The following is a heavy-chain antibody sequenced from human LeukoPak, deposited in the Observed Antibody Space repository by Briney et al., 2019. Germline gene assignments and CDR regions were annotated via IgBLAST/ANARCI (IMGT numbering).Heavy chain of an antibody. CDR2: INPHSGGT. Sequence: ASVKVSCKASGGTFSSYAISWVRQAPGQGLEWMGWINPHSGGTNFAQKFQGRVTMTEDTSTDTAYMELSSLRSEDTAVYYCATVAGLGLYYFDYWGQGTLVTVSS. CDR3: ATVAGLGLYYFDY. V-gene: IGHV1-69*10. CDR1: GGTFSSYA. D-gene: IGHD6-19*01. J-gene: IGHJ4*02.